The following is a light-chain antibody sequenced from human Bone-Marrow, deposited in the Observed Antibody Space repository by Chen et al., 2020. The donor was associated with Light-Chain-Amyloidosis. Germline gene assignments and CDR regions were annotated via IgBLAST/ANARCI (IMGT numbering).Light chain of an antibody. CDR3: QSYDSSLSSSV. Sequence: VLTQPSSVSWAPGQRVTISCTGSTSNIGAGYGVHWYQQVPGTAPKLLIYGNTNRTSGVPDRFSASKSGTSASLAITGLQAEDEADYYCQSYDSSLSSSVFGGGTKLTVL. CDR1: TSNIGAGYG. CDR2: GNT. V-gene: IGLV1-40*01. J-gene: IGLJ2*01.